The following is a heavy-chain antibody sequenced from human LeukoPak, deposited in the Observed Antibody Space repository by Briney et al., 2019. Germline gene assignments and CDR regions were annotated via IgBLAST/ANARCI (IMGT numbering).Heavy chain of an antibody. CDR2: VIPIFGSA. CDR3: ARAHAGGYSGSYYAY. Sequence: SSVKVSCKASGGTFSTYGIIWVRQAPGQGLEWMGGVIPIFGSANYAQKFQDRVMITADESTSTAYMELSSLRSEDTAVYYCARAHAGGYSGSYYAYRGQGTLVTVSS. J-gene: IGHJ4*02. V-gene: IGHV1-69*01. CDR1: GGTFSTYG. D-gene: IGHD1-26*01.